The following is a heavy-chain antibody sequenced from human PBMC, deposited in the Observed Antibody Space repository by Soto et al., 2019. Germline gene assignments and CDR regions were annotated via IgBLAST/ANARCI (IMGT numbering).Heavy chain of an antibody. CDR3: SRRAPEGFDP. CDR2: INSSGST. CDR1: GGSFGSSAYY. J-gene: IGHJ5*02. V-gene: IGHV4-39*01. Sequence: ASETLSLTCTVSGGSFGSSAYYWGWIRRAPGKGLEWIGSINSSGSTFSNPSLKSRVTLSVDTSKNQFSLKLTSVTAADTALYYCSRRAPEGFDPWGQGTQVTVSS.